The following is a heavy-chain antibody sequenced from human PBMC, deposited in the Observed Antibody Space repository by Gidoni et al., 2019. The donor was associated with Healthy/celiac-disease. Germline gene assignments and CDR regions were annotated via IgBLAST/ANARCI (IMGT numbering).Heavy chain of an antibody. Sequence: QVQLVPSGAEVKKPGASVKVSCKASGYTFTSYAMHWVRQAPGQRLEWMGCINAGNGNTKSSQKFQGRVTITRDTSASTAYMELSSLRSEDTAVYYCAGDYGDYFDSWGQGTLVTVSS. D-gene: IGHD4-17*01. J-gene: IGHJ4*02. CDR1: GYTFTSYA. CDR3: AGDYGDYFDS. V-gene: IGHV1-3*01. CDR2: INAGNGNT.